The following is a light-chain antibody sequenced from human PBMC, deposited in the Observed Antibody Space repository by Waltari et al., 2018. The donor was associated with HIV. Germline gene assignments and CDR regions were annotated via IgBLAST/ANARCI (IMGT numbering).Light chain of an antibody. V-gene: IGLV2-14*01. CDR2: EVS. CDR3: SSYAGSSIFVV. Sequence: QSVLTQPASVSGSPGPSITIACTGTSSDIAGYNYVSWYQQHPGKSPKLLIYEVSNRPSGVSDRFSGSRSGNTASLTISGLQAEDEADYFCSSYAGSSIFVVFGGGTKLTVL. J-gene: IGLJ2*01. CDR1: SSDIAGYNY.